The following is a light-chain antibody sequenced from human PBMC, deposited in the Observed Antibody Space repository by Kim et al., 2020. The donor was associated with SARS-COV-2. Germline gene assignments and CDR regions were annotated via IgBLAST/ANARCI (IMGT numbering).Light chain of an antibody. CDR1: SIGINS. CDR2: YDS. CDR3: QGWDSSSAHVV. J-gene: IGLJ3*02. Sequence: APGRPARLTCGGTSIGINSWHRSQQKPRPAPLVVIYYDSDRPSGIPERFSGSNSGNTATLTISRGEAGDEADYYCQGWDSSSAHVVFGGGTQLTVL. V-gene: IGLV3-21*04.